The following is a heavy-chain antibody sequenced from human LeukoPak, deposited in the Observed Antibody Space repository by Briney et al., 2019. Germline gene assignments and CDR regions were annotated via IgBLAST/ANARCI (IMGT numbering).Heavy chain of an antibody. CDR2: MNPNSGNT. Sequence: ASVKVSCKASGYTFTSYDINWVRQATGQGLEWMGWMNPNSGNTGYAQKFQGRVTITRNTSISTAYMELSRLRSDDTAVYYCARDRIITMVRVEDYYYYMDVWGKGTTVTVSS. D-gene: IGHD3-10*01. CDR1: GYTFTSYD. CDR3: ARDRIITMVRVEDYYYYMDV. V-gene: IGHV1-8*03. J-gene: IGHJ6*03.